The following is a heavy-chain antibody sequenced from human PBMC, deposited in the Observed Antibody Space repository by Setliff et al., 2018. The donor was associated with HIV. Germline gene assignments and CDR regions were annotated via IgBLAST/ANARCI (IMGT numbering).Heavy chain of an antibody. D-gene: IGHD3-10*01. CDR3: ARYYGSGSYPYYYYYGMDV. CDR2: VNPNSGDA. CDR1: GYTFTGHY. V-gene: IGHV1-2*02. J-gene: IGHJ6*02. Sequence: ASVKVSCKASGYTFTGHYLHWVRQAPGQGLEWLGWVNPNSGDAIYAQNFQGRVTMTRDTSINAAYMELRGLRSDDTAVYYCARYYGSGSYPYYYYYGMDVWGQGTTVTVSS.